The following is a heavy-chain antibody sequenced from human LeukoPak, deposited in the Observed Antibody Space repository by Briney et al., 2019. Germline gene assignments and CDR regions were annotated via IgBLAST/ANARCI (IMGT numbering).Heavy chain of an antibody. CDR1: GFTFDDYA. V-gene: IGHV3-9*01. J-gene: IGHJ4*02. CDR3: AKVLTSGYEEGPFDY. CDR2: ISWNSGRI. Sequence: PGGSLRLSCAASGFTFDDYAMHWVRQAPGKGLEWVSGISWNSGRIGHADSVKGRFTISRDNAKNFLYLQMNSLRAEDTALYYCAKVLTSGYEEGPFDYWGQGTLVTASS. D-gene: IGHD5-12*01.